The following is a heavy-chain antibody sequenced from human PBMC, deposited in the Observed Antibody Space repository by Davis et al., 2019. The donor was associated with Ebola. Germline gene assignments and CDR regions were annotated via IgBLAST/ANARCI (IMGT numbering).Heavy chain of an antibody. Sequence: MPSETLSLTCTVSGGSISSSSYYWGWIRQPPGKGLEWIGSIYYSGSTYYNPSLKSRVIMSVDTSKNQFSLKLRSLTAADTAVYYCARGEAEAVFSYNWFDPWGQGTLVTVSS. CDR2: IYYSGST. J-gene: IGHJ5*02. CDR3: ARGEAEAVFSYNWFDP. V-gene: IGHV4-39*07. CDR1: GGSISSSSYY. D-gene: IGHD6-13*01.